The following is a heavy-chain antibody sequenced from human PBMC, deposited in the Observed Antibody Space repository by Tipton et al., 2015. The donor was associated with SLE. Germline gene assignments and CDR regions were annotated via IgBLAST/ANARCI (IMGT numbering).Heavy chain of an antibody. Sequence: SLRLSCAASGFTFSSYGMHWVRQAPGKGLEWVAVIWYDGSNKYYADSVKGRFTISRDNSKNTLYLQMNTLRAEDTGVYYCARGERGVTLFGVVRHWGQGTLVSVSS. CDR1: GFTFSSYG. J-gene: IGHJ4*02. CDR2: IWYDGSNK. V-gene: IGHV3-33*01. D-gene: IGHD3-3*01. CDR3: ARGERGVTLFGVVRH.